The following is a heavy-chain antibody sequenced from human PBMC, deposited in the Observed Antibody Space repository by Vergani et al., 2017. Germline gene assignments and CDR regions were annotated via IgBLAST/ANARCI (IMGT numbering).Heavy chain of an antibody. D-gene: IGHD6-13*01. Sequence: QVQLVQSGAEVKKPGSPVKVSCKASGGTFSSYAISWVRQAPGQGLEWMGRIIPIFGTANNAQKFQGRVTITADESTSTAYMELSSLRSEDTAVYYCASRGLAAAGSGGYDGWGQGTLVTVSS. J-gene: IGHJ4*02. CDR3: ASRGLAAAGSGGYDG. CDR2: IIPIFGTA. CDR1: GGTFSSYA. V-gene: IGHV1-69*13.